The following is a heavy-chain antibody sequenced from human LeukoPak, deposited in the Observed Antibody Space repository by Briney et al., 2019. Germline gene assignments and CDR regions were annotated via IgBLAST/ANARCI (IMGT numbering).Heavy chain of an antibody. CDR2: FDPEVVDK. D-gene: IGHD3-22*01. J-gene: IGHJ3*02. Sequence: ASVKVSCKVSGNTLTEFSIHWVRQSPGEGLEWMGGFDPEVVDKAYAQKFQGRVTMTEDTSSDTAYMELRSLSSEDTAVYYCVAGVLVLIIVDDAFEIWGQGTVVTVSS. V-gene: IGHV1-24*01. CDR1: GNTLTEFS. CDR3: VAGVLVLIIVDDAFEI.